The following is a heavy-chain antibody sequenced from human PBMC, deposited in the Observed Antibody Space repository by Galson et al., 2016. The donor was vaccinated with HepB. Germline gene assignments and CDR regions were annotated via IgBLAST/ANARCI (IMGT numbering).Heavy chain of an antibody. Sequence: SVKVSCKASGSPFSGYYLHWVRQAPGQGLEWVGQIDTNTGGANYAQRFHGRVAMTLDTAISTAYMELRSLISDDTAIYYCARVDDASSSADDASDYWGQGTLVRVSS. CDR3: ARVDDASSSADDASDY. J-gene: IGHJ4*02. CDR2: IDTNTGGA. D-gene: IGHD6-6*01. CDR1: GSPFSGYY. V-gene: IGHV1-2*06.